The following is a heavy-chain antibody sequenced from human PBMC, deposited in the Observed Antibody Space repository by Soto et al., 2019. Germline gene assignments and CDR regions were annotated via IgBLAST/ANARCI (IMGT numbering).Heavy chain of an antibody. V-gene: IGHV4-59*08. CDR2: IYYSGST. CDR3: ARGYCSGGSCYSGWFDP. J-gene: IGHJ5*02. CDR1: GGSISSYY. Sequence: QVQLQESGPGLVKPSETLSLTCTVSGGSISSYYWSWIRQPPGKGLEWIGYIYYSGSTNYNPSLKSRVTISVDMSKNQFSLKLSSVTAADTAVYYCARGYCSGGSCYSGWFDPWGQGTLVTVSS. D-gene: IGHD2-15*01.